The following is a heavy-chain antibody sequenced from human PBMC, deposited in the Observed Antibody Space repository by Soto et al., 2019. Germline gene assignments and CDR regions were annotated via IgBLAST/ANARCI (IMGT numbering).Heavy chain of an antibody. CDR2: ISKSDYT. V-gene: IGHV3-21*01. D-gene: IGHD2-2*01. CDR1: GFAFNNYG. J-gene: IGHJ4*02. CDR3: AREDSIIIPAVSDF. Sequence: GGSLRLSCTVSGFAFNNYGINWVRQAPGKGLEWVSSISKSDYTYYSDSVKGRFTISRDNAKNSVSLQMNTLRVEDTAVYYCAREDSIIIPAVSDFWGQGTLVTVAS.